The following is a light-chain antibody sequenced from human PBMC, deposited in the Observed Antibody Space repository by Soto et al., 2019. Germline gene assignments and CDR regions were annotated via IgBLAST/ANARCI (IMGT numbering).Light chain of an antibody. J-gene: IGLJ2*01. V-gene: IGLV6-57*04. CDR1: SGSIANNY. Sequence: NFMLTQPHSVSESPGKTLSISCTRSSGSIANNYVQWYQQRPGSAPTTVIYENNQRLSGVPDRFSGSSSGADRYLIISSLQSEDEADYYCQTWGTGFQFFGGGTKVTVL. CDR3: QTWGTGFQF. CDR2: ENN.